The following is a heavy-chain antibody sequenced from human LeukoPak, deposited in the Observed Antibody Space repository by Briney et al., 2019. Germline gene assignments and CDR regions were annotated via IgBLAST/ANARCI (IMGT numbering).Heavy chain of an antibody. CDR1: GFTFSSYS. D-gene: IGHD6-19*01. CDR3: ARDTGYSSGRGNVDY. Sequence: GSLRLSCAASGFTFSSYSMNWVRQAPGKGLEWVSSISSSSSYIYYADSVKGRFTISRDNAKNSLYLQMNSLRAEDTAVYYCARDTGYSSGRGNVDYWGQGTLVTVSS. J-gene: IGHJ4*02. CDR2: ISSSSSYI. V-gene: IGHV3-21*01.